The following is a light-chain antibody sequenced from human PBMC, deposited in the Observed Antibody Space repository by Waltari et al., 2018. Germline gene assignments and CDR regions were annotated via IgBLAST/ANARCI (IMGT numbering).Light chain of an antibody. J-gene: IGLJ2*01. CDR3: AAWDDSLSGVV. CDR2: RNN. V-gene: IGLV1-47*01. Sequence: QSVLTQPPSASGTPGQRVIISCSGSISTIGANYVYWYQQPPGTAPKLLIYRNNQRPSGVPDRFSGSKSGTSASLAISGLRSEDEAHYHCAAWDDSLSGVVFGGGTKLTVL. CDR1: ISTIGANY.